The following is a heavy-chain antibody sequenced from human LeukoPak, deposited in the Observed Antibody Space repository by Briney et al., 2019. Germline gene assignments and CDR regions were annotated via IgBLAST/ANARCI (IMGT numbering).Heavy chain of an antibody. V-gene: IGHV4-34*01. CDR3: ARGGPNYYDSSGYYFGY. D-gene: IGHD3-22*01. CDR2: INHSGST. CDR1: GGSFSGYY. J-gene: IGHJ4*02. Sequence: SETLSLTCAVYGGSFSGYYWSWIRQPPGKGLEWIGEINHSGSTNYNPSLKSRVTISVDTSKNQFSLKLSSVTAADTAVYYCARGGPNYYDSSGYYFGYWGQGTLVTVSS.